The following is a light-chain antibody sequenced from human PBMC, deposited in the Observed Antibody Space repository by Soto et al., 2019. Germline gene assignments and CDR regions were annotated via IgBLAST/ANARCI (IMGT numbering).Light chain of an antibody. V-gene: IGLV2-8*01. CDR1: SSDVGGYYY. CDR2: EVF. J-gene: IGLJ1*01. Sequence: QSVLTQPPSASGLPGQSVTISCTETSSDVGGYYYVSWYQQHPGKAPKLMIYEVFKRPSGVPDRFSGSKSGNTASLTVSGLQAEDEADYYCSSYAGSNNYVFGTGTKVTVL. CDR3: SSYAGSNNYV.